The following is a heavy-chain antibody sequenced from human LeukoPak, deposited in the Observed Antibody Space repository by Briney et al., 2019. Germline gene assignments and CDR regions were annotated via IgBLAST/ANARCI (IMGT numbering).Heavy chain of an antibody. Sequence: SGGSLRLSCAASGFTFSSYWMHWVRQAPGKGLVWVSRIKGDGSTRYADSVKGRFTVSRDNAKNTVSLQMNSLRAEDTGVYYCARAPSEIGGYYPEYFRHWGQGTLVIVSS. D-gene: IGHD3-22*01. CDR1: GFTFSSYW. J-gene: IGHJ1*01. V-gene: IGHV3-74*01. CDR3: ARAPSEIGGYYPEYFRH. CDR2: IKGDGST.